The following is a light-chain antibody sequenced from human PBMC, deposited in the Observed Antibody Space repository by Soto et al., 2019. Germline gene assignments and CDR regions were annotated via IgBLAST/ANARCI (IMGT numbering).Light chain of an antibody. V-gene: IGKV1-12*01. J-gene: IGKJ3*01. Sequence: DIQMTQSPSSVSASVGDRVTITCRASQSLSSWLAWYQQKPGKAPKLLIYAASSLQSGVPSRFSGRGSGTDFNFTISSLQPEDFATYYCQQATTFPITFGPGTKVDVK. CDR3: QQATTFPIT. CDR2: AAS. CDR1: QSLSSW.